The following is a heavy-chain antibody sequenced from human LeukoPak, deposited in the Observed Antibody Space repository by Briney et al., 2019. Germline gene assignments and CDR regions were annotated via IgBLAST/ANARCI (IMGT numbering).Heavy chain of an antibody. D-gene: IGHD1-7*01. Sequence: GGSLRLSCVASGFTFSSYSMNWVRQAPGKGLEWVSSISSSSSHKYYTDSVKGRFTIFRDNAKNSLYLQMNSLRAEDTAVYYCARQNFGDVWGQGTTVTVSS. CDR1: GFTFSSYS. V-gene: IGHV3-21*01. J-gene: IGHJ6*02. CDR3: ARQNFGDV. CDR2: ISSSSSHK.